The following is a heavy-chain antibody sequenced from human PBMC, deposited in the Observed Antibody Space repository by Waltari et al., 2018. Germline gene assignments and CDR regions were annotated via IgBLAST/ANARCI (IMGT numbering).Heavy chain of an antibody. CDR2: INHSGST. V-gene: IGHV4-34*01. CDR1: GGSFSGYY. D-gene: IGHD6-6*01. CDR3: ARARPTSIAAN. J-gene: IGHJ4*02. Sequence: QVQLQQWGAGLLKPSETLSLTCAVYGGSFSGYYWSWIRQPPGKWLEWIGEINHSGSTNYNPSLKSRVTISVDTSKNQFSLKLSSVTAADTAVYYCARARPTSIAANWGQGTLVTVSS.